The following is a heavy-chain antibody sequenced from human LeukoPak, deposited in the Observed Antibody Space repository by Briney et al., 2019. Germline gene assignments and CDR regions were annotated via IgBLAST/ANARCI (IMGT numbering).Heavy chain of an antibody. V-gene: IGHV1-2*02. CDR3: ARLQMYYYDSSGRSGWFDP. Sequence: ASVKVSCKASGYTLTGYYMHWVRQAPGQGLEWMGWINPNSGGTNYAQKFQGRVTMTRDTSISTAYMELSRLRSDDTAVYYCARLQMYYYDSSGRSGWFDPWGQGTLVTVSS. J-gene: IGHJ5*02. D-gene: IGHD3-22*01. CDR1: GYTLTGYY. CDR2: INPNSGGT.